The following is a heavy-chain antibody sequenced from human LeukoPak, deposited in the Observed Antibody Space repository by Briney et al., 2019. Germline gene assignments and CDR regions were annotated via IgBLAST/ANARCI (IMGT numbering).Heavy chain of an antibody. CDR3: ATTLPRASTYMDV. D-gene: IGHD1-1*01. Sequence: GSLRLSCAASGFTVSSNEMSWVRQAPGKGLEWVSSISGGSTYYADSRKGRFTISRDNSKNTLYLQMNSLRAEDTAVYYCATTLPRASTYMDVWGKGTTVTVSS. CDR2: ISGGST. CDR1: GFTVSSNE. V-gene: IGHV3-38*03. J-gene: IGHJ6*03.